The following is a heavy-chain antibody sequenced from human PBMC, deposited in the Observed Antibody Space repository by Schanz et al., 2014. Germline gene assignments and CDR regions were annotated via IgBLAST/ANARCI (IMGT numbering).Heavy chain of an antibody. CDR1: GYTFTGHY. CDR2: INPGPGGT. Sequence: QVQLVQSGAEVKEPGASVMVSCKASGYTFTGHYIQWVRQAPGQGLEWMGRINPGPGGTTYAQSFRGRVTMTRDTSISTAYMELGSLRYDDKAVYYCARGMSGYDCPDLWGQGTLVTVSS. V-gene: IGHV1-2*06. D-gene: IGHD5-12*01. CDR3: ARGMSGYDCPDL. J-gene: IGHJ5*02.